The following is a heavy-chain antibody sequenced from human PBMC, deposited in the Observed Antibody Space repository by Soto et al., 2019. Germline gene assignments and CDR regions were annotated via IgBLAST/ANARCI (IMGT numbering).Heavy chain of an antibody. J-gene: IGHJ4*02. D-gene: IGHD2-15*01. Sequence: QVQLVQSGAEVKKPGSSVKVSCKASGGTFSSYAISWVRQAPGQGLEWMGGIIPIFGTANYAQKFQGRVTITVDESTSTAYMELSSMRSEDTAVYYCASEYCSGGSCYSTFDYWGQGTLVTVSS. CDR1: GGTFSSYA. CDR2: IIPIFGTA. CDR3: ASEYCSGGSCYSTFDY. V-gene: IGHV1-69*01.